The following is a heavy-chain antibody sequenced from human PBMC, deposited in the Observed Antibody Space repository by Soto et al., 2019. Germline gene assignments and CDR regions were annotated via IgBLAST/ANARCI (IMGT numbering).Heavy chain of an antibody. CDR3: ARHEGGSDYVLISANTNADY. CDR2: IDPSDSYT. D-gene: IGHD1-26*01. J-gene: IGHJ4*02. V-gene: IGHV5-10-1*01. CDR1: GYSFTSYW. Sequence: GESLKISCKGSGYSFTSYWISWVRQMPGKGLEWMGRIDPSDSYTNYRPSFQGHVTISADKSISTAYLQWSSLKASDTAMYYCARHEGGSDYVLISANTNADYWGQGTLVTVSS.